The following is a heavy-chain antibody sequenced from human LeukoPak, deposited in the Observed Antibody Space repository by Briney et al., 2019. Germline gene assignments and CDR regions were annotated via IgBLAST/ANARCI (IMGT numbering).Heavy chain of an antibody. CDR2: ISSSSSTI. V-gene: IGHV3-48*03. J-gene: IGHJ4*02. D-gene: IGHD5-12*01. Sequence: GGSLRLSCVASGFTFSSYEMNWVRQAPGKGLEWVSYISSSSSTIYYADSVKGRFTISRDNAKNSLYLQMNSLRAEDTAVYYCARDGGYSGFDQDYWGQGTLVTVSS. CDR3: ARDGGYSGFDQDY. CDR1: GFTFSSYE.